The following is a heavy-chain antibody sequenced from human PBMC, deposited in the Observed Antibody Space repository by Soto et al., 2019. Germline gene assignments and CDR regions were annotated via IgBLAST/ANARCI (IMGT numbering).Heavy chain of an antibody. J-gene: IGHJ4*02. CDR2: ISGSGGST. V-gene: IGHV3-23*01. D-gene: IGHD3-10*01. Sequence: EVQLLESGGGLVQPGGSLRLSCAASGFTFSSYAMSWVRQAPGKGLEWVSAISGSGGSTYYADSVKGRFTISRDNSKNTLYLQMNSLRAEDTAVYYCAKEGRFGELLYIWDGYYWGQGTLVTVSS. CDR1: GFTFSSYA. CDR3: AKEGRFGELLYIWDGYY.